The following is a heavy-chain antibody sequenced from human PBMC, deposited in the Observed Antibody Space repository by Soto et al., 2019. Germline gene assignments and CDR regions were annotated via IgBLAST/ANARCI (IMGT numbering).Heavy chain of an antibody. CDR3: ARDARIQDSSGHNKAFDY. Sequence: QVQLQQWGAGLLKPSETLSLTCAVYGGSFSGYYWSWIRQPPGKGLEWIGYIYYSGSTNYNPSLKSRVTISVDTSKNQFSLKLSSVTDADTAVYYCARDARIQDSSGHNKAFDYWGQGTLVTVSS. CDR2: IYYSGST. CDR1: GGSFSGYY. D-gene: IGHD6-19*01. J-gene: IGHJ4*02. V-gene: IGHV4-34*11.